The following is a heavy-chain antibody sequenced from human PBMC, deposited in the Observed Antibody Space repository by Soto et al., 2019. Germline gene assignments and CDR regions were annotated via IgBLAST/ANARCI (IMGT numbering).Heavy chain of an antibody. D-gene: IGHD6-19*01. V-gene: IGHV3-9*01. CDR3: ARGDSGWAAFDY. CDR2: LSWNSDYI. J-gene: IGHJ4*02. CDR1: GFTFDAYT. Sequence: EVQLVESGGGLIRPGRSLRLSCVASGFTFDAYTMHWVRQAPGKGLEWVSGLSWNSDYIGYADSVRGRFTISRDNAKNSLYLQLNSLRVEDTAFYYCARGDSGWAAFDYWGQGTLVTVSS.